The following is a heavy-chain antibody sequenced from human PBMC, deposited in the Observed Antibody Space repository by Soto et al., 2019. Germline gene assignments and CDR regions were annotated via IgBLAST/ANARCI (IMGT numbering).Heavy chain of an antibody. CDR1: KFTFSKYW. D-gene: IGHD3-16*02. J-gene: IGHJ4*02. CDR2: IKQDGSAK. V-gene: IGHV3-7*05. CDR3: AVWAHLLLYEGDY. Sequence: EVQLVESGGGLVQPGGSLRLSCAASKFTFSKYWMSWVRQAPGKGLEWVANIKQDGSAKYDVDSVKGRFTISRDNAKNSLYLQMDSLRVEDPAMYYCAVWAHLLLYEGDYWGQGTRVTVSS.